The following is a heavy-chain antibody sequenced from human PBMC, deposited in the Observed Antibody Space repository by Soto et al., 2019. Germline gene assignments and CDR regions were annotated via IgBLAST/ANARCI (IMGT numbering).Heavy chain of an antibody. CDR1: GGTFSSYA. V-gene: IGHV1-69*01. D-gene: IGHD6-13*01. J-gene: IGHJ2*01. CDR3: ARGPAGWGIAAAGTAWYFDL. CDR2: IIPIFGTA. Sequence: QVPLVQSGAEVKKPGSSVKVSCKASGGTFSSYAISWVRQAPGQGLEWMGGIIPIFGTANYAQKFQGRVTITADESTSTAYMELSSLRSEDTAVYYCARGPAGWGIAAAGTAWYFDLWGRGTLVTVSS.